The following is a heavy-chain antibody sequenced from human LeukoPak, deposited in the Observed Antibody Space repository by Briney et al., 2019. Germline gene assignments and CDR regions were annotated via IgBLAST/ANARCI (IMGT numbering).Heavy chain of an antibody. Sequence: GGSLRLSCAASGFTFSSYAMHWVRQAPGKGLEWVAVISYDGSNKYYADSVKGRFTISRDNSKNTLYLQMNSLRAEDTAVYYCASGDGSGRYYYYGMDVWGQGTTVTVSS. CDR3: ASGDGSGRYYYYGMDV. CDR2: ISYDGSNK. V-gene: IGHV3-30*04. D-gene: IGHD3-10*01. J-gene: IGHJ6*02. CDR1: GFTFSSYA.